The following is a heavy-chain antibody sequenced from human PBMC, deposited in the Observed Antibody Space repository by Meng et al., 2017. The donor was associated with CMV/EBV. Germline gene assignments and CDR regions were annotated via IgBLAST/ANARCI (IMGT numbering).Heavy chain of an antibody. D-gene: IGHD1-7*01. V-gene: IGHV1-2*02. CDR1: GYSVSGYY. CDR2: INPNSGGT. Sequence: SCNASGYSVSGYYMHWVRQAPGQGLEWMGWINPNSGGTNFAQKFQGRVTMTRDTSISTDYMELSRLRSDDTAVYYCARVLRQTSDFDDWGQGTLVTVSS. J-gene: IGHJ4*02. CDR3: ARVLRQTSDFDD.